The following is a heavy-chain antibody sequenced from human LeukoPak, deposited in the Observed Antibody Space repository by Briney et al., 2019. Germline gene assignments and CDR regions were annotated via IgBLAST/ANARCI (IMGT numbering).Heavy chain of an antibody. Sequence: WASVKVSCKASGYTFTSYDINWVRQATGQGLEWMGWMNPNSGNTGYAQKFQGRVTITRNTSISTAYMELSSLRAEDTALYYCASLYYYDSSGYDVLDAFDIWGQGTMVTVSS. CDR2: MNPNSGNT. CDR1: GYTFTSYD. V-gene: IGHV1-8*03. CDR3: ASLYYYDSSGYDVLDAFDI. J-gene: IGHJ3*02. D-gene: IGHD3-22*01.